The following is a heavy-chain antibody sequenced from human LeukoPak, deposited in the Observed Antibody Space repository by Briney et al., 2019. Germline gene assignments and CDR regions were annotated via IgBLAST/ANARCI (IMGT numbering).Heavy chain of an antibody. CDR2: ISSSGSII. CDR1: GFAFSSYE. D-gene: IGHD3-10*01. Sequence: GGSLRLSCAASGFAFSSYEMNWVRQAPGKGLEWVSYISSSGSIIYYADSVKGRFIISRDNAKNSLYLQMNSLRAEDTAVYYCARDLRDAYGEFDYWGQGTLVTVSS. CDR3: ARDLRDAYGEFDY. V-gene: IGHV3-48*03. J-gene: IGHJ4*02.